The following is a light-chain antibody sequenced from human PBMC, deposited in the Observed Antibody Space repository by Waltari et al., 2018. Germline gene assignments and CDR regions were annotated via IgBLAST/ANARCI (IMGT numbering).Light chain of an antibody. CDR2: GAA. J-gene: IGKJ4*01. Sequence: EIVLTQSPCTLSLSPGERATLSCRASQTVSYNFVNWYQQKPGQAPRLLIHGAAGRATGIPDRFSGSGSGTDFTLTISRLEPEDFALYYCQQYDGVVLTFGGGTKVEI. CDR1: QTVSYNF. V-gene: IGKV3-20*01. CDR3: QQYDGVVLT.